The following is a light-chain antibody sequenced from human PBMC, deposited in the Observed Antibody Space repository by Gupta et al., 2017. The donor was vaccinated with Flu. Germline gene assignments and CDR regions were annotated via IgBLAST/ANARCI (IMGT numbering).Light chain of an antibody. Sequence: DIQMTQSPSSLSASVGDRVTITCQASQSISSYLNWYQQKPGKAPKLLIYAASSLQSGVPSRFSGSGSGTDFTLTISSLQPEDFATYYCQQSYSTPFTFGGGTKVEIK. CDR1: QSISSY. CDR3: QQSYSTPFT. CDR2: AAS. J-gene: IGKJ4*01. V-gene: IGKV1-39*01.